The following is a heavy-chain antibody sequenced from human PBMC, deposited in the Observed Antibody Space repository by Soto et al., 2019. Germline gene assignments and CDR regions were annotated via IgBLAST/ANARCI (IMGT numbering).Heavy chain of an antibody. J-gene: IGHJ6*03. CDR2: INHSGST. Sequence: SETLSLTCAVYGGSFSGYYWSWIRQPPGKGLEWIGEINHSGSTNYNPSLKSRVTISVDTSKNQFSLKLSSVTAADTAVYYCARGGLGYCSGGSCYPTYYYYYMDVWGKGTTVTVSS. CDR3: ARGGLGYCSGGSCYPTYYYYYMDV. V-gene: IGHV4-34*01. CDR1: GGSFSGYY. D-gene: IGHD2-15*01.